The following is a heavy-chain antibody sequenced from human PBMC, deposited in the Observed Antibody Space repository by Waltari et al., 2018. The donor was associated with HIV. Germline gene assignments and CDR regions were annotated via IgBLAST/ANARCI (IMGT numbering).Heavy chain of an antibody. CDR2: IYPNSGGT. CDR3: ARGEGSYYYGSGSF. V-gene: IGHV1-2*02. J-gene: IGHJ3*01. D-gene: IGHD3-10*01. CDR1: GYTFTGYY. Sequence: QVQLVQSGAEVKKPGASVKVSCKASGYTFTGYYMHWVRQAPGQGLEWMEWIYPNSGGTNCEQKFQGRVTMTRDTSISTAYMELSRLRSDDTAVYYCARGEGSYYYGSGSFWGQGTMVTVSS.